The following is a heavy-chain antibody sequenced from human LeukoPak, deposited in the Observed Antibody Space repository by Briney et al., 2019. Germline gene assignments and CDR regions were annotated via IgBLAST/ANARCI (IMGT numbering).Heavy chain of an antibody. Sequence: GESLKISCKVSGYCFTSYWIGWVRQMPGKGLEWMGIIYPGDSDTRYSPSFQGQVTISADKSISAAYLQWSSLKASDTAMYYCARGHYESSGCPIPFDYWGQGTLVTVSS. D-gene: IGHD3-22*01. CDR2: IYPGDSDT. CDR1: GYCFTSYW. V-gene: IGHV5-51*01. J-gene: IGHJ4*02. CDR3: ARGHYESSGCPIPFDY.